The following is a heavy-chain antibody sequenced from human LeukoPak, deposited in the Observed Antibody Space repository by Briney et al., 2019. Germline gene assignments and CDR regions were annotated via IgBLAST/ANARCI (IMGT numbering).Heavy chain of an antibody. V-gene: IGHV3-23*01. D-gene: IGHD5-12*01. Sequence: GGSLRLSCAASRFTFSSYAMSWVRQAPGKGLEWVSAISGSGGSTYYADSVKGRFTISRDNSKNTLYLQMNSLRAEDTAVYYCAKSVSGYDSSFDYWGQGTLVTVSS. J-gene: IGHJ4*02. CDR1: RFTFSSYA. CDR2: ISGSGGST. CDR3: AKSVSGYDSSFDY.